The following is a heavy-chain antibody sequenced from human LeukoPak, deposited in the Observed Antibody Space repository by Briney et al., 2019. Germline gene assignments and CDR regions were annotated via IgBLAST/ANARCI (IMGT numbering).Heavy chain of an antibody. V-gene: IGHV3-64*01. CDR1: GFTFSSYA. Sequence: PGGSLRLSCAASGFTFSSYAMHWVRQAPEKGLEYVSTISDTGGSTFYANSVKGRFTISRDNSKNTLYLQMGSLRPEDMAVYYCARALIAARPDSLFDYWGQGTLVTVSS. D-gene: IGHD6-6*01. CDR3: ARALIAARPDSLFDY. J-gene: IGHJ4*02. CDR2: ISDTGGST.